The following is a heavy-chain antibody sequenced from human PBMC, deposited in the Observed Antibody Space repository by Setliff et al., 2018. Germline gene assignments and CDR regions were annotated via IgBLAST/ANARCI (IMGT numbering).Heavy chain of an antibody. Sequence: PSETLSLTCNVSGDSISSTYHWGWIRQSPGKGLEWIGTIYHSGSTYYNPSLKSRVTISVDTSKNQFSLKLSSVTAADTAVYYCARDGHLLATGAVYNYWGQGTLVTVSS. CDR3: ARDGHLLATGAVYNY. CDR1: GDSISSTYH. CDR2: IYHSGST. J-gene: IGHJ4*02. D-gene: IGHD3-10*01. V-gene: IGHV4-38-2*02.